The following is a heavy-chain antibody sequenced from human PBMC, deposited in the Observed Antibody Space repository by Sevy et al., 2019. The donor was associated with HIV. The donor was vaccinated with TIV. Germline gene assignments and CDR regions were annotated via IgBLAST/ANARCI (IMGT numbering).Heavy chain of an antibody. CDR1: GGSFSGYY. J-gene: IGHJ4*02. V-gene: IGHV4-34*01. CDR2: INHSGST. CDR3: ARGYLNCSSTSCYLDY. D-gene: IGHD2-2*01. Sequence: SETLSLTCAVYGGSFSGYYWSWIRQPPGKGLEWIGEINHSGSTNYNPSLKSRVTISVDTSKNQFSLKLSSVTAADTAVYYCARGYLNCSSTSCYLDYWGQRTLVTVSS.